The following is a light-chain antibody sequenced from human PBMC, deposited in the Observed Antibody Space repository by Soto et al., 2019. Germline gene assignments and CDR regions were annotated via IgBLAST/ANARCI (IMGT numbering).Light chain of an antibody. CDR2: EDN. J-gene: IGLJ3*02. Sequence: NFMLTQPHSVSESPGKTVTISCTRSSGSIASNYVQWYQQRPGRAPTTVISEDNQRPSGVPGRFSGSIDSSSNSASLTISGLQTEDEADYYCQPYDSSNRVFGGGTKLTVL. CDR1: SGSIASNY. CDR3: QPYDSSNRV. V-gene: IGLV6-57*04.